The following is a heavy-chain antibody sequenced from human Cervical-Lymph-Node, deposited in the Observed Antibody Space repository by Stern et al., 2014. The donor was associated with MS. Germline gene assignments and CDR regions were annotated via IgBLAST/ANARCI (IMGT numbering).Heavy chain of an antibody. J-gene: IGHJ4*02. V-gene: IGHV1-69*06. D-gene: IGHD1-26*01. CDR3: ARGGGLVGYFDY. CDR1: GDTFSRYA. CDR2: ITPVFGTT. Sequence: VQLAESGAEVKKPGSSVKVSCKASGDTFSRYAINWVRQVPGQGLAWMGGITPVFGTTNYAQKFQGRVTITADKSTNPAYMELMTLRSEDTAVYYCARGGGLVGYFDYWGQGTLVSVSS.